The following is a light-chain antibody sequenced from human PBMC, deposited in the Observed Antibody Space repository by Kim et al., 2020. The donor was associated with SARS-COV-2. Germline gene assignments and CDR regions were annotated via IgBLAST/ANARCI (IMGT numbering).Light chain of an antibody. CDR3: QQYGDSPFA. Sequence: GRRATPSCRASQSVTRGYLAWYQQKHGRAPRLLIFGASSRATDIPGRFSGSGSGTDFTLTISRLEPEDFAVYYCQQYGDSPFAFGQGTKVDIK. J-gene: IGKJ2*01. V-gene: IGKV3-20*01. CDR1: QSVTRGY. CDR2: GAS.